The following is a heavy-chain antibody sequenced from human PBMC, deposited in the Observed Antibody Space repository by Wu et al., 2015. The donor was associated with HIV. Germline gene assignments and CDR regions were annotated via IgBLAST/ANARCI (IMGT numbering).Heavy chain of an antibody. Sequence: QVQLVQSGAEVKKPGSSVKVSCKASGGTFSSYAISWVRQAPGQGLEWMGGIIPIFGTANYAQKFQGRVTITTDESTSTAYMELSSLRSEDTAVYYCATPAYNSGYDYGWAAFDIWGQGTMVTVSS. V-gene: IGHV1-69*05. J-gene: IGHJ3*02. D-gene: IGHD5-12*01. CDR1: GGTFSSYA. CDR2: IIPIFGTA. CDR3: ATPAYNSGYDYGWAAFDI.